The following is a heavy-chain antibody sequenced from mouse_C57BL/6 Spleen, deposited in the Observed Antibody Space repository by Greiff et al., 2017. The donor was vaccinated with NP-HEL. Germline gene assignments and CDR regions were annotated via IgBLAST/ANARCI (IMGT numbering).Heavy chain of an antibody. CDR3: TRSEAVGEGDGAWFAD. D-gene: IGHD1-1*01. CDR1: GYTFTSYW. V-gene: IGHV1-5*01. CDR2: IYPGNSDT. J-gene: IGHJ3*01. Sequence: EVKLVESGTVLARPGASVKMSCKTSGYTFTSYWMHWVKQRPGQGLEWIGAIYPGNSDTSYNQKFKGKAKLTAVTSASTAYMELSSLTNEDSAVYYCTRSEAVGEGDGAWFADWGQGTLVTVSA.